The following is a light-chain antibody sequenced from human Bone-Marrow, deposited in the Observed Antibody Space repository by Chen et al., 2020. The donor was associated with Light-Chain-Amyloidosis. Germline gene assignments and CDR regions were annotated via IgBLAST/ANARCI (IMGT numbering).Light chain of an antibody. V-gene: IGLV3-21*02. CDR1: NIGSTS. CDR2: DDS. Sequence: SYVLTQPSSVSVAPGQTATIACGGNNIGSTSVHWYQQTPGQAPLLVVYDDSDLPSGIPERVSGSNSGNTATLTISRVEAGDEADYDCHVWDRSSDRPVFGGGTKLTVL. J-gene: IGLJ3*02. CDR3: HVWDRSSDRPV.